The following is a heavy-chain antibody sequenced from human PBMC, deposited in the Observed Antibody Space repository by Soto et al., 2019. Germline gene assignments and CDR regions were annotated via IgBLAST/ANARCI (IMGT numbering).Heavy chain of an antibody. CDR1: GFTFSSYA. D-gene: IGHD3-3*01. CDR2: ISGSGGST. V-gene: IGHV3-23*01. CDR3: AKLYDFLSGYYPFDY. J-gene: IGHJ4*02. Sequence: GGSLRLSCAASGFTFSSYAMSWVRQAPGKGLEWVSAISGSGGSTYYADSVKGRFTISRDNSENTLYLQMNSLRAEDTAVYYCAKLYDFLSGYYPFDYWGQGTLVTVSS.